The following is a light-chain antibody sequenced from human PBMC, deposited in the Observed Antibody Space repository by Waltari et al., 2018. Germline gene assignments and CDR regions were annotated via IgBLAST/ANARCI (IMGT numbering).Light chain of an antibody. CDR3: QHYVNLPVT. V-gene: IGKV3-20*01. Sequence: EIVLTQSPVTLSLSPGERATLTCRASQSVSRALAWYQQKPGQAPRLLIYAASTRATGVPDRFSGSGSGTDFSLTISRLDPEDFAVYYCQHYVNLPVTFGQGTKVEI. J-gene: IGKJ1*01. CDR2: AAS. CDR1: QSVSRA.